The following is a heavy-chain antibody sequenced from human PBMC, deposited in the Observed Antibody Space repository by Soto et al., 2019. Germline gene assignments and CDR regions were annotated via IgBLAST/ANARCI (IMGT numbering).Heavy chain of an antibody. V-gene: IGHV4-30-4*01. CDR2: IYYSGST. D-gene: IGHD3-3*01. J-gene: IGHJ5*02. CDR3: ARAWSGYSSYNWFDP. CDR1: GGSISSGDYY. Sequence: QVQLQESGPGLVKPSQTLSLTCTVSGGSISSGDYYWSWIRQPPGKGLEWLGYIYYSGSTYYNPSLKSRVTISVDTSKNQISLKLSSVTAADTAVYYCARAWSGYSSYNWFDPWGQGTLVSVSS.